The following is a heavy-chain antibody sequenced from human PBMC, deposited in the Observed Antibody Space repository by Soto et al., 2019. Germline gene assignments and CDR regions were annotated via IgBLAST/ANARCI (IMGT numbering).Heavy chain of an antibody. J-gene: IGHJ6*03. Sequence: SETLSLTCTVSGGSISSYYWSWIRQPPGKGLECIGYIYYSGSTNYNPSLKSRVTISVDTSKNQFSLKLSSVTAADTAVYYCARHPYYDFWSGYYTYYYYMDVWGKGTTVTVSS. CDR3: ARHPYYDFWSGYYTYYYYMDV. V-gene: IGHV4-59*08. CDR1: GGSISSYY. D-gene: IGHD3-3*01. CDR2: IYYSGST.